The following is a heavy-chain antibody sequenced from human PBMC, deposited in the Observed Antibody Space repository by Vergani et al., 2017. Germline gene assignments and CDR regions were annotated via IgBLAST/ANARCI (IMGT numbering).Heavy chain of an antibody. Sequence: EVQLVQSGAEVKKPGATVKISCKVSGYTFTDYYMHWVQQAPVKGLEWMGLVDPEDGETIYAEKFQVRVTITADTSTDTAYMELSSLRSEDTAVYYCATGSSGWPRGWADAFDIWGQGTMVTVSS. CDR1: GYTFTDYY. CDR2: VDPEDGET. J-gene: IGHJ3*02. V-gene: IGHV1-69-2*01. D-gene: IGHD6-19*01. CDR3: ATGSSGWPRGWADAFDI.